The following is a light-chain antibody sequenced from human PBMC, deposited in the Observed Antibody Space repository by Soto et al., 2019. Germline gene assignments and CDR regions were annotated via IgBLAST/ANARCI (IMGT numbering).Light chain of an antibody. J-gene: IGKJ2*01. Sequence: AIRMTQSPSSFSASTGDRVTITCRASQGISSYLAWYQQKPGKAPKLLIYAAATLQRGAPSRFSASGSGTDFPLTISRLQSEDFATYYFQQYLSYPYTFGQGTKLEI. V-gene: IGKV1-8*01. CDR1: QGISSY. CDR2: AAA. CDR3: QQYLSYPYT.